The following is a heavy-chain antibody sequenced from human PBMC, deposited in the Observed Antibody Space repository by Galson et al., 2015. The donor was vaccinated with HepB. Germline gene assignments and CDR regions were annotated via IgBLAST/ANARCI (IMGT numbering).Heavy chain of an antibody. J-gene: IGHJ4*02. CDR1: GFTFRSYV. CDR3: VKRST. Sequence: SLRLSCAGSGFTFRSYVMSWVRQAPGKGLEWVSGISVSGNITYYADSVKGRFTISRGNSKNTLYLQMNSLRAEDTAVYYCVKRSTWGQGTLVIVSS. CDR2: ISVSGNIT. V-gene: IGHV3-23*01.